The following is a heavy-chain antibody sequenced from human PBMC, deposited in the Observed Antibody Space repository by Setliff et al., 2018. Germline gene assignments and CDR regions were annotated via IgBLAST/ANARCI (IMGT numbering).Heavy chain of an antibody. Sequence: QPGGSLRLSCAASGFTFSSYTMHWVRQAPGKGLEWVALISSDGSHKYYTDSVKGRFTIFRDNSKNSLYLQMNDLRAEDTAVYYCAKDLASWSPDRWGLGTLVTVSS. CDR2: ISSDGSHK. CDR1: GFTFSSYT. V-gene: IGHV3-30*04. J-gene: IGHJ4*02. CDR3: AKDLASWSPDR. D-gene: IGHD3-3*01.